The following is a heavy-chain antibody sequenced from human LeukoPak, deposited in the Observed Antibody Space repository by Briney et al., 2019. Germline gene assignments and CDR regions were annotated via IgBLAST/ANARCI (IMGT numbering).Heavy chain of an antibody. V-gene: IGHV1-46*01. Sequence: GASVKVSCKASGYTFTSYYMHWVRQAPGQGLEWMGIINPSGGSTSYAQKFQGRVTMTRDTSTSTVYMELSSLRSEDTAVYYCARAGGVRGVIIGVFDYWGQGTLVTVSS. CDR3: ARAGGVRGVIIGVFDY. CDR2: INPSGGST. D-gene: IGHD3-10*01. CDR1: GYTFTSYY. J-gene: IGHJ4*02.